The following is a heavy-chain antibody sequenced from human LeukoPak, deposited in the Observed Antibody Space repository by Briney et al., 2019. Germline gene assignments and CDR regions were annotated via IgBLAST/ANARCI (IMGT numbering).Heavy chain of an antibody. Sequence: GGSLRLSCAASGFTFSSYAMHWVRQAPGKGLEWVAVISYDGSNKYYADSVKGRFTISRDNSKNTLYLQMNSLRAEDTAVYYCARDRVVVITGQLDYWGQGTLVTVSS. D-gene: IGHD3-22*01. V-gene: IGHV3-30-3*01. CDR2: ISYDGSNK. CDR3: ARDRVVVITGQLDY. J-gene: IGHJ4*02. CDR1: GFTFSSYA.